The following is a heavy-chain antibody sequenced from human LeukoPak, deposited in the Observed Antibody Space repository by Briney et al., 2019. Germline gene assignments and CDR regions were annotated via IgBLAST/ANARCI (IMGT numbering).Heavy chain of an antibody. V-gene: IGHV3-74*01. J-gene: IGHJ4*02. D-gene: IGHD2-21*01. CDR1: GFTFSSYW. Sequence: PGGSLRLSCAASGFTFSSYWMHWVRQAPGKGLVCVSRINSDGRSTSYPDSVKGRFTISRDNAKNTLYLQMNSLRAEDTAVYYCVRDVWGDRDSYFDYWGQGTLVTVSS. CDR2: INSDGRST. CDR3: VRDVWGDRDSYFDY.